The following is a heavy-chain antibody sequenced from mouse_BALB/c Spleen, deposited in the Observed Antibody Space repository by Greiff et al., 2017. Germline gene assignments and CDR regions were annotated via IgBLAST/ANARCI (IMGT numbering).Heavy chain of an antibody. Sequence: EVKLMESGPELVKPGASVKIPCKVSGYSFTDYNMDWVKQSHGKSLEWIGDINPNNGGTIYNQKFKGKATLTVDKSSSTAYMELRSLTSEDTAVYYCARRGLRSLDYWGQGTSVTVSS. CDR2: INPNNGGT. V-gene: IGHV1-18*01. CDR1: GYSFTDYN. J-gene: IGHJ4*01. CDR3: ARRGLRSLDY. D-gene: IGHD1-1*01.